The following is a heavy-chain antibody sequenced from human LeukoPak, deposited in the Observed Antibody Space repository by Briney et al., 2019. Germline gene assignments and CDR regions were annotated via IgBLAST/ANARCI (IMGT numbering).Heavy chain of an antibody. Sequence: SVKVSCKASGGTFSSYAISWVRQAPGQGLEWMGGIVPIFGTANYAQKFQGRVTITADESTSTAYMELSSLRSEDTAVYYCARGGFHACGGDCYLIDYYYYYGMDVWGQGTTVTVSS. D-gene: IGHD2-21*02. V-gene: IGHV1-69*13. J-gene: IGHJ6*02. CDR3: ARGGFHACGGDCYLIDYYYYYGMDV. CDR2: IVPIFGTA. CDR1: GGTFSSYA.